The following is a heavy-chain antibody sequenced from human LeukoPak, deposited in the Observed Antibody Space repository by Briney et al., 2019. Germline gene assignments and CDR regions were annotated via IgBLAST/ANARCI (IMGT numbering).Heavy chain of an antibody. D-gene: IGHD3-3*01. CDR2: ISPNSGGT. CDR1: GYTFTGYY. J-gene: IGHJ4*02. CDR3: ARSLHIGLEWLYYFDY. Sequence: ASVKVPCKASGYTFTGYYMHWVRQAPGQGLEWMGWISPNSGGTNYAQKFQGWVTMTRDTSISTAYMELSRLRSDDTAVYYCARSLHIGLEWLYYFDYWGQGTLVTVSS. V-gene: IGHV1-2*04.